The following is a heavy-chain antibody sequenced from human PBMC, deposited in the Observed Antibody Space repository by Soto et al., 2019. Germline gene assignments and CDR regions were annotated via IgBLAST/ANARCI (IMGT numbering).Heavy chain of an antibody. Sequence: NPSETLSLTCAVYGGSFSGYYWSWICQTPGKGLEWIGEINHSGSTNYNPSLKSRVTISVDTSKNQFSLKLSSVTAADTAVYYCARGGLGYCSGGSCYSGGEPDYWGQGTLVTVSS. D-gene: IGHD2-15*01. V-gene: IGHV4-34*01. CDR2: INHSGST. CDR3: ARGGLGYCSGGSCYSGGEPDY. CDR1: GGSFSGYY. J-gene: IGHJ4*02.